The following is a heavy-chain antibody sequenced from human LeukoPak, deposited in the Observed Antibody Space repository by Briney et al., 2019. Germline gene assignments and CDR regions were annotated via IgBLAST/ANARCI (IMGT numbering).Heavy chain of an antibody. CDR1: GGTFSSYA. D-gene: IGHD6-6*01. CDR3: ARDWRPDAFDI. CDR2: IIPIFGTA. Sequence: ASXKVSCKASGGTFSSYAISWVRQAPGQGLEWMGGIIPIFGTANYAQKFQGRVTITADESTSTAYMELSSLRSEDTAVYYCARDWRPDAFDIWGQGTMVTVSS. V-gene: IGHV1-69*13. J-gene: IGHJ3*02.